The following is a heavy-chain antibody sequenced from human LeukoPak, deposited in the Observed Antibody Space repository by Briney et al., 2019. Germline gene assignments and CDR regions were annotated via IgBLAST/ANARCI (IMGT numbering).Heavy chain of an antibody. CDR3: ARAREWRKTNWFDP. Sequence: PSETLSPTCAVYGGSFSGYYWSWLRQPPGKGLEWIGEISHSGSTNYNPSLKSRVTISVDTSKNQFSLKLSSVTAADTAVYYCARAREWRKTNWFDPWGQGTLVTVSS. CDR2: ISHSGST. CDR1: GGSFSGYY. J-gene: IGHJ5*02. V-gene: IGHV4-34*01. D-gene: IGHD3-3*01.